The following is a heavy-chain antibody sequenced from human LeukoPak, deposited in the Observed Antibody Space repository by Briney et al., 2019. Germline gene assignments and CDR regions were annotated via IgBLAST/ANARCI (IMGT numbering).Heavy chain of an antibody. CDR2: INPNSGGT. CDR1: GGTFSSYA. CDR3: ARWFRGRLHPYYYYYMDV. J-gene: IGHJ6*03. D-gene: IGHD3-10*01. Sequence: GASVKVSCKASGGTFSSYAISWVRQAPGQGLEWMGWINPNSGGTNYAQKFQGRVTMTRDTSISTAYMELSRLRSDDTAVYYCARWFRGRLHPYYYYYMDVWGKGTTVTVSS. V-gene: IGHV1-2*02.